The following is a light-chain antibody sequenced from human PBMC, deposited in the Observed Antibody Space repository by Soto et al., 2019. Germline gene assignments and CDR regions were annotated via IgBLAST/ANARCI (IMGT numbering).Light chain of an antibody. CDR3: SSYTSSSTYF. J-gene: IGLJ1*01. CDR2: DVS. Sequence: QSALTQPASVSGSPGQSITISCTGTSSDVGGYNYVSWYQQHPGKAPKLMIYDVSNRPSGLSNRFSGSKSGNTASLTISGLQAEDEADYYCSSYTSSSTYFFGTGTKVTVL. CDR1: SSDVGGYNY. V-gene: IGLV2-14*01.